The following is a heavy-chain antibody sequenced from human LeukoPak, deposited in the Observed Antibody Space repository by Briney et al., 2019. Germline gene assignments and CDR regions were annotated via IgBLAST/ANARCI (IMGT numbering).Heavy chain of an antibody. CDR3: ARARYNRGAFDI. J-gene: IGHJ3*02. Sequence: GGSLRLSCAASGFTFSSYAMHWVRQAPGKGLEWVAVISYDGSNKYYADSVKGRFTISRDNSKNTLYLQMNSLRAEDTAVYYCARARYNRGAFDIWGQGTMVAVSS. V-gene: IGHV3-30*01. CDR2: ISYDGSNK. CDR1: GFTFSSYA. D-gene: IGHD1-14*01.